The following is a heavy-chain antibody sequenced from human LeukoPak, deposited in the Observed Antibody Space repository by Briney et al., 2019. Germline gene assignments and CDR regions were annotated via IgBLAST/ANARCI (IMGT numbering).Heavy chain of an antibody. D-gene: IGHD5-18*01. J-gene: IGHJ4*02. CDR3: TRWRTAMITAGVDY. Sequence: GGSLRLSCAASGFTFSSYSMNWVRQAPGKGLEWVSSISSSSSYMYYADSVKGRFTISRDNAKNSLHLQMNSLRAEDTAVYFCTRWRTAMITAGVDYWGQGTLVTVSS. V-gene: IGHV3-21*01. CDR1: GFTFSSYS. CDR2: ISSSSSYM.